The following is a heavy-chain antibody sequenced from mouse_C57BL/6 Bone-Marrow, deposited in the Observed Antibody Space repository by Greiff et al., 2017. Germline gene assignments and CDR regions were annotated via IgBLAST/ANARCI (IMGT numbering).Heavy chain of an antibody. CDR2: IYPRDGST. D-gene: IGHD3-2*02. CDR3: ARDSSGYPAWFAY. Sequence: VKLQESDAELVKPGASVKISCKVSGYTFTDHTIHWMKQRPEQGLEWIGYIYPRDGSTKYNEKFKGKATLTADKSSSTAYMQLNSLTSEDSAVYFCARDSSGYPAWFAYWGQGTLVTVSA. CDR1: GYTFTDHT. J-gene: IGHJ3*01. V-gene: IGHV1-78*01.